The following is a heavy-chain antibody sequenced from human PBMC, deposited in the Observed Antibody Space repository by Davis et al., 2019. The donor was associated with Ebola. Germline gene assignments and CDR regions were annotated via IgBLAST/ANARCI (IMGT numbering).Heavy chain of an antibody. D-gene: IGHD3-9*01. J-gene: IGHJ5*01. CDR1: GFTLSSYA. V-gene: IGHV3-30*04. CDR3: ARVNAVTGYSRFDS. Sequence: GESLKISCAASGFTLSSYAMHWVRQAPGKGLEWVAVISYDGSNKYYADSVKGRFTISRDNAKNSLHLQMNSLRAEDTALYHCARVNAVTGYSRFDSWGQGTLVTVSS. CDR2: ISYDGSNK.